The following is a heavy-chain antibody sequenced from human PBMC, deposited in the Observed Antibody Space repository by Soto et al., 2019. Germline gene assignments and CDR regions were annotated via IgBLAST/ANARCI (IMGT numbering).Heavy chain of an antibody. CDR3: AITYCRDNSCFRDFDF. D-gene: IGHD2-21*01. V-gene: IGHV1-69*02. Sequence: QVQVVQSGAEVKKPESSVKVSCKPSGGTFTTYTINWVRQAPGRGLEWMGRFIPVLDMANYAQEFQGRVAITADTSTMTAYLELSRLTSDDSAVYYCAITYCRDNSCFRDFDFWGPGTLVTVSS. CDR1: GGTFTTYT. J-gene: IGHJ4*02. CDR2: FIPVLDMA.